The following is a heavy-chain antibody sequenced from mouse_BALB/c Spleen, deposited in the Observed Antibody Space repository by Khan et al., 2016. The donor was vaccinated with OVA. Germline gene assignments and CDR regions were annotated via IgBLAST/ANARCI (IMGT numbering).Heavy chain of an antibody. CDR2: IFPGGGYT. D-gene: IGHD3-1*01. CDR1: GYTFTNYW. CDR3: GRRGAARATWDYFDY. V-gene: IGHV1-63*02. J-gene: IGHJ2*01. Sequence: QVQLQQSGAELVRPGTSVKMSCKAAGYTFTNYWIGWVKQRPGHGLEWIGDIFPGGGYTNYNEKFKGKATLTAATSSSTAYMQLSSLTSEDSAIYYCGRRGAARATWDYFDYWGQGTTLTVSS.